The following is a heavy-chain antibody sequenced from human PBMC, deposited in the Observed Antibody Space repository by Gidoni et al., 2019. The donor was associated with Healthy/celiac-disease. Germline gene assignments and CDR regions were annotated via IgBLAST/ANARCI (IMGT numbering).Heavy chain of an antibody. Sequence: QVQLQESGPGLVKPSETLSLTCTVSGGSISSHYWSWIRQPPGKRLEWIGYIYYSGSTDYNPSLKSRVTMSVDSSKRQFSLDLSSVTAADTAVYYCAIQRGQFYDVSAGYHRPYYFDFWGQGTLVTVSS. V-gene: IGHV4-59*11. CDR3: AIQRGQFYDVSAGYHRPYYFDF. J-gene: IGHJ4*02. D-gene: IGHD3-9*01. CDR1: GGSISSHY. CDR2: IYYSGST.